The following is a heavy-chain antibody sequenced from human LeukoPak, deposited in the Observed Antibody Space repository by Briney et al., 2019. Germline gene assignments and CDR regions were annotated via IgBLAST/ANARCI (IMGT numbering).Heavy chain of an antibody. Sequence: PGGSLRLSCAASGFTLSDHYMDWVRQAPGKGLEWVGRTRNKVNSYSTEYAASGKGRFTSSTSDSKHYLYLQMNSLKTEDTPVYYCVSKITASLSWGQGALVIVSS. D-gene: IGHD3-10*01. CDR2: TRNKVNSYST. CDR1: GFTLSDHY. V-gene: IGHV3-72*01. CDR3: VSKITASLS. J-gene: IGHJ5*02.